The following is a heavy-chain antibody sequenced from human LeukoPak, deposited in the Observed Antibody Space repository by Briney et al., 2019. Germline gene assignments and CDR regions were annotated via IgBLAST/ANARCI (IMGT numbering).Heavy chain of an antibody. V-gene: IGHV3-74*01. CDR3: ARDGDYYYGSGTKNWFDP. J-gene: IGHJ5*02. Sequence: GGSLRLSCAASGFTFSSYWMHWVRQAPGKGLVWVSRINSDGSSTSYADSVKGRFTISRDNAKNSLYLQMNSLRAEDTAVYYRARDGDYYYGSGTKNWFDPWGQGTLVTVSS. CDR1: GFTFSSYW. D-gene: IGHD3-10*01. CDR2: INSDGSST.